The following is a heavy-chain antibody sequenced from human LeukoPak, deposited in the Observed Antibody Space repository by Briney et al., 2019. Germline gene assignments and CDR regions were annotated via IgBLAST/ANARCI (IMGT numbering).Heavy chain of an antibody. CDR3: VTGGISLPVDPFDF. J-gene: IGHJ4*02. Sequence: GGSLRLSCAASGFNFNNARMSWVRLAPGKGLEWVGRIKRETEDGTTEYAASVKGRFTISRDDSKNMLYLQMSSLKPEDTAVYYCVTGGISLPVDPFDFWGQGTLVTVSS. D-gene: IGHD2-2*01. CDR2: IKRETEDGTT. V-gene: IGHV3-15*01. CDR1: GFNFNNAR.